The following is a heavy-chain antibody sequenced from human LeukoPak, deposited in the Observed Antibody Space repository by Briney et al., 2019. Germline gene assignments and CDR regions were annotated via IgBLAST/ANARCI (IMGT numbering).Heavy chain of an antibody. CDR2: ICSDESTK. Sequence: GGSLRLSCAASGLTPSSHEMNWVCQAPGKGLEWLSYICSDESTKYYADSVKGRFTISRDNPKNSLYLQMNSRRAEETDVYYCATDSLYWGQGTLVTVSS. CDR3: ATDSLY. D-gene: IGHD4-11*01. J-gene: IGHJ4*02. CDR1: GLTPSSHE. V-gene: IGHV3-48*03.